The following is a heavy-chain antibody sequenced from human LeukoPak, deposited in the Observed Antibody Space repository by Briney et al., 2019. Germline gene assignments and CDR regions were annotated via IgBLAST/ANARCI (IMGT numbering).Heavy chain of an antibody. CDR2: IRYSGST. CDR3: ATSDTVSTYNWFDP. CDR1: GGSISSNTYF. J-gene: IGHJ5*02. Sequence: SETLSLTCNVSGGSISSNTYFWGLIRRPPGKGLEWIGSIRYSGSTYYNPSLKSRVTISVDTSKNQFSLNLSSLTAADTAVYYCATSDTVSTYNWFDPWGQGTLVPVS. D-gene: IGHD5/OR15-5a*01. V-gene: IGHV4-39*01.